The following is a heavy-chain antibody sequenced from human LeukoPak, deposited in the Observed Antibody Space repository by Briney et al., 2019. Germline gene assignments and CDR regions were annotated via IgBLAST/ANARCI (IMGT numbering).Heavy chain of an antibody. CDR1: GHSFNSNW. Sequence: GESLKISCKGSGHSFNSNWIGWVRRMPGKGLEWMGIIYPGDSDTRYSPPFQGQVIISADKSISTAYLQWSSLKASDSAIYYCAGLVGATNWFDHWGQGTLVTVSS. CDR3: AGLVGATNWFDH. D-gene: IGHD1-26*01. CDR2: IYPGDSDT. V-gene: IGHV5-51*01. J-gene: IGHJ5*02.